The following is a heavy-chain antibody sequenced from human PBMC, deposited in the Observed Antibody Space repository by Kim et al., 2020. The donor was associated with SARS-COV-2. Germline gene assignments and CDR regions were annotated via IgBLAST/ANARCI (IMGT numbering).Heavy chain of an antibody. D-gene: IGHD1-26*01. V-gene: IGHV4-59*01. Sequence: NYNPSLKSRVTISVDTSKNQFSLKLSSVTAADTAVYYCARDRPVGYGMDVWGQGTTVTVSS. CDR3: ARDRPVGYGMDV. J-gene: IGHJ6*02.